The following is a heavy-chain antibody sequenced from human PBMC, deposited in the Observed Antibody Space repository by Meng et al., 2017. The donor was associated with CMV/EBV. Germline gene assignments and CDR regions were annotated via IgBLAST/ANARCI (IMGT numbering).Heavy chain of an antibody. CDR3: TTPTLDCSSTSCSFDY. CDR1: GFTFSNAW. D-gene: IGHD2-2*01. CDR2: IKSKTDGGTT. V-gene: IGHV3-15*01. Sequence: ETLSLTCAASGFTFSNAWMSWVRQAPGKGLEWVGRIKSKTDGGTTDYAAPVKGRFTISRDDSKNTLYLQMNSLKTEDTAVYYCTTPTLDCSSTSCSFDYWGQGTLVTVSS. J-gene: IGHJ4*02.